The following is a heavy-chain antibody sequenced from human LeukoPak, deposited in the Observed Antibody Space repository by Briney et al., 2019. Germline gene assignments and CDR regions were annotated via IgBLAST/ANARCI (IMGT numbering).Heavy chain of an antibody. J-gene: IGHJ4*02. CDR1: GGSISNYY. D-gene: IGHD2-15*01. CDR3: ARELGYCSGGNCHSLYYFDY. V-gene: IGHV4-59*01. CDR2: IHYSGST. Sequence: VKPSETLSLTCTVSGGSISNYYWSWIRQPPGKGLEWIGYIHYSGSTNYNPSLKSRVTISVDTSKNQFSLKLSSVTAADTAVYYCARELGYCSGGNCHSLYYFDYWGQGTLVTVSS.